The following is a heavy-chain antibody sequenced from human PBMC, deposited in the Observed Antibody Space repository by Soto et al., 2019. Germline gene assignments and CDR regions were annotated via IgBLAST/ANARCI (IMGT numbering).Heavy chain of an antibody. V-gene: IGHV3-43*01. J-gene: IGHJ6*02. CDR2: ISWDGGST. Sequence: PGGSLRLSCAASGFTFDDYTMHWVRQAPGKGLEWVSLISWDGGSTYYADSVKGQFTISRDNSKNSLYLQMNSLRTEDTALYYCAKETGGLTLYYYYVRDVGGQGTTVPVSS. CDR1: GFTFDDYT. D-gene: IGHD3-10*01. CDR3: AKETGGLTLYYYYVRDV.